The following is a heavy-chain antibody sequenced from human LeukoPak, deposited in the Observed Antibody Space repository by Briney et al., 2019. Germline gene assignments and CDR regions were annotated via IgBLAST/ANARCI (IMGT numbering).Heavy chain of an antibody. CDR1: GFTFRDYW. J-gene: IGHJ4*02. CDR3: ARNPTGDYDY. Sequence: GGSLRLSCAASGFTFRDYWIHWVRQVPGQGLLWVSHINSDGSITDYADSVKGRFTISRDNARNTLSLQMDSLRVEDTAVYYCARNPTGDYDYWGQGALVTVSS. CDR2: INSDGSIT. D-gene: IGHD2-8*02. V-gene: IGHV3-74*01.